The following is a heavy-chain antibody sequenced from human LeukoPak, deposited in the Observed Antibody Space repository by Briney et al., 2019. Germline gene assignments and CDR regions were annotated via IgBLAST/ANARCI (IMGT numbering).Heavy chain of an antibody. Sequence: SQTLSLTCTVSGGSISSGGYYWSWIRQSAGKGLEWIGRVYSSGTTNCNPTLESRVTISVDTSMNQFSLKVTSVTAADTAVYYCARAPGYSLDLWGQGTLVTVSS. D-gene: IGHD5-18*01. V-gene: IGHV4-61*02. CDR1: GGSISSGGYY. J-gene: IGHJ5*02. CDR3: ARAPGYSLDL. CDR2: VYSSGTT.